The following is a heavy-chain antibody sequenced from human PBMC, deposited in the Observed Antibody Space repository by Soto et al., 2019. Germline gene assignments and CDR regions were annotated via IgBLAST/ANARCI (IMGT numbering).Heavy chain of an antibody. CDR2: ISYDGSNQ. V-gene: IGHV3-30-3*01. CDR3: ARDRSSTYYYYAMDV. D-gene: IGHD6-19*01. J-gene: IGHJ6*02. Sequence: GGSLRLSCAASGFSFSRHGMHWVRQAPGKGLEWVAVISYDGSNQDYADSVKGRFSISRDNSKNTVYLQMNSLRVEDSAVYYCARDRSSTYYYYAMDVRGQGTTVTVSS. CDR1: GFSFSRHG.